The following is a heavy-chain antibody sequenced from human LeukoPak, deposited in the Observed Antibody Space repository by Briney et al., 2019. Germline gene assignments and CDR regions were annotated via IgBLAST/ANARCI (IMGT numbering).Heavy chain of an antibody. J-gene: IGHJ4*02. CDR3: ARENMYDSSDYYGWSGYYDH. CDR2: ISSSGSTI. Sequence: GGSPRLSCAASGVTFSNYEMNWVRQVPGKGLEWLSYISSSGSTIYYADSVKGRFTISRDNAKNSLYLQMNSLRAEDTAIYYCARENMYDSSDYYGWSGYYDHWGKGTLVTVSS. CDR1: GVTFSNYE. D-gene: IGHD3-22*01. V-gene: IGHV3-48*03.